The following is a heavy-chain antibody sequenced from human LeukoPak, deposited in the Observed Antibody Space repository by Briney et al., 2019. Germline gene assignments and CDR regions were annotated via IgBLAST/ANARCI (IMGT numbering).Heavy chain of an antibody. CDR3: ARYDDSSGYYPNDAFDI. J-gene: IGHJ3*02. D-gene: IGHD3-22*01. V-gene: IGHV4-59*01. CDR1: GGSISSYY. CDR2: IYYSGST. Sequence: SETLSLTCTVSGGSISSYYWSWIRQPPGKGLEWIGYIYYSGSTNYNPSLKSRVTISVDTSKNQFSLKLSSVPAADTAVYYCARYDDSSGYYPNDAFDIWGQGTMVTVSS.